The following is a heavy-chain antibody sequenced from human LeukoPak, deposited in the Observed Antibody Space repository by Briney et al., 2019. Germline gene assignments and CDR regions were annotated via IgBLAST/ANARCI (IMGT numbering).Heavy chain of an antibody. D-gene: IGHD2-15*01. CDR2: IRGSGGST. V-gene: IGHV3-23*01. CDR1: GFTFSSYA. CDR3: AKAGAVVVVAAKYFDY. Sequence: GGSLRLSCAAPGFTFSSYAVSWVRHAPGKGLEWVSAIRGSGGSTYYADSVRGRFTISRDNSKNTLYLQMNSLRAEDTAVYYCAKAGAVVVVAAKYFDYWGQGTLVTVSS. J-gene: IGHJ4*02.